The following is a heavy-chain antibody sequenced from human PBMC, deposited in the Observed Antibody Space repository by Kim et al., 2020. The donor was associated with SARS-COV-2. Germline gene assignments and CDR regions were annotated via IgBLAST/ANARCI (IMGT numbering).Heavy chain of an antibody. CDR3: ASGRDYYDSSGYYYFDDY. V-gene: IGHV4-59*01. Sequence: SETLSLTCTVSGGSISSYYWSWIRQPPGKGLEWIGYIYYSGSTNYNPSLKSRVTISVDTSKNQFSLKLSSVTAADTAVYYCASGRDYYDSSGYYYFDDYWGQGTLVTVSS. J-gene: IGHJ4*02. D-gene: IGHD3-22*01. CDR2: IYYSGST. CDR1: GGSISSYY.